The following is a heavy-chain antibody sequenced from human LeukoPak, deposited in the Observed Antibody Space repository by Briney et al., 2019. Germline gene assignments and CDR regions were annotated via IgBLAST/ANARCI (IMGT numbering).Heavy chain of an antibody. Sequence: ASVKVSCKASGYTFTSYYMHWVRQAPGQGLEWMGIINPSGGSTSYAQKFQGRVTMTRDTSTSTVYMELSSLRSEDTAVYYCAREGLAAAGTGAFDIWGQGTMVTVSS. J-gene: IGHJ3*02. CDR3: AREGLAAAGTGAFDI. D-gene: IGHD6-13*01. CDR2: INPSGGST. CDR1: GYTFTSYY. V-gene: IGHV1-46*01.